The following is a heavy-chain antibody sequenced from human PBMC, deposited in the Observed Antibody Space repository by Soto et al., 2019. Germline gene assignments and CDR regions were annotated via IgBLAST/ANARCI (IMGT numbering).Heavy chain of an antibody. D-gene: IGHD3-10*01. CDR3: AREGSGTTKFDP. Sequence: QVQLQQWGAGLLKPSETLSLACAVYGGSFSGYYWSWIRQPPGKGLEWIGEINHRGSTNCNPSLESRVTISVDTSKNQFSLRLSSVTAADTAVYYCAREGSGTTKFDPWGQGTLVTVSS. V-gene: IGHV4-34*01. J-gene: IGHJ5*02. CDR2: INHRGST. CDR1: GGSFSGYY.